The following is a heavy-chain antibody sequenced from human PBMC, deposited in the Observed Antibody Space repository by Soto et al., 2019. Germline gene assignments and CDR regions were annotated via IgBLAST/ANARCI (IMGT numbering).Heavy chain of an antibody. CDR3: VRVLASGYSSSWYLDY. D-gene: IGHD6-13*01. V-gene: IGHV4-31*03. J-gene: IGHJ4*02. CDR2: IYFTGNT. CDR1: GGSINSGDYY. Sequence: QVQLQESGPGLVKPSESLSLTCTVSGGSINSGDYYWSWIRQHPGKGLEWIGHIYFTGNTFYIPSLKSRVSMSLDTPKNQFSLNLSSVTAADTAIYYCVRVLASGYSSSWYLDYWGQGTLVTVSS.